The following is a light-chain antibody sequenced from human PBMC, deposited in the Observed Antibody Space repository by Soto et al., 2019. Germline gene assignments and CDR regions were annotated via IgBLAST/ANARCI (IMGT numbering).Light chain of an antibody. V-gene: IGKV3-15*01. CDR1: QSVNSN. CDR3: QQYDSWPPLT. Sequence: EIVMTQSPATLPVSPGERATISCRASQSVNSNLAWYQQKPGQAPRLLIYGASTRATGIPARFSGSGSGTEFTLTISGLQSEDFAVYYCQQYDSWPPLTFGGGTKVDIK. CDR2: GAS. J-gene: IGKJ4*01.